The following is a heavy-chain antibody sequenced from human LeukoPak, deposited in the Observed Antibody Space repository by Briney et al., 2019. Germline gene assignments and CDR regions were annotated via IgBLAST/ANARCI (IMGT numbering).Heavy chain of an antibody. Sequence: EASVNVSCKASGGTFSSYAISWVRQAPGQGLEWMGGIIPIFGTANYAQKFQGRVTITADESTSTAYMELSRLRSEDTAVYYCAILRERGSVDYWGQGTLVTVSS. V-gene: IGHV1-69*13. J-gene: IGHJ4*02. CDR1: GGTFSSYA. CDR2: IIPIFGTA. CDR3: AILRERGSVDY. D-gene: IGHD5/OR15-5a*01.